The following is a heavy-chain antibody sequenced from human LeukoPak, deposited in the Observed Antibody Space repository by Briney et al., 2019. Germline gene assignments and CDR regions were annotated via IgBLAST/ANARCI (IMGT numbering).Heavy chain of an antibody. J-gene: IGHJ6*03. Sequence: GGSLRLSCAASGFTFSSYWMSWVRQAPGKGLEWVANIKQDGSEKYYVDSVKGRFTISRDNAKNSLYLQMNSLRAEDTAVYYCARDHDSSSWYFFGGYYMDVWGKGTTVTISS. CDR2: IKQDGSEK. D-gene: IGHD6-13*01. CDR1: GFTFSSYW. V-gene: IGHV3-7*01. CDR3: ARDHDSSSWYFFGGYYMDV.